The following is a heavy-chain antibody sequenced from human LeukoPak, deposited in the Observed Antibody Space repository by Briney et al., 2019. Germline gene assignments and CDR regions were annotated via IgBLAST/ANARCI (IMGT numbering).Heavy chain of an antibody. J-gene: IGHJ4*02. V-gene: IGHV1-8*01. CDR3: ARGAIWSGYWDY. D-gene: IGHD3-3*01. CDR1: GYTFTSYD. CDR2: MNPNSGNT. Sequence: ASVKVSCKASGYTFTSYDINWVRQDTGQGLEWLGWMNPNSGNTGYAQKFQGRVTMTRNTSISTAYMELSSLRSEDTAGYYCARGAIWSGYWDYWGQGTLVTVSS.